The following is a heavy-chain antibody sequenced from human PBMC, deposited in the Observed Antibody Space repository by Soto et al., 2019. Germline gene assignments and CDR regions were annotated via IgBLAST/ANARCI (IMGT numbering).Heavy chain of an antibody. CDR3: ARASIPAAIPVFYYYGMDV. J-gene: IGHJ6*02. Sequence: ASVKVACKGSGGTFSSYASSWVRQAPGQGLEWMGGIIPIFGTANYAQKFQGRVTITADESTSTAYMELSSLRSEDTAVYYCARASIPAAIPVFYYYGMDVWGQGTTVTVSS. CDR1: GGTFSSYA. CDR2: IIPIFGTA. V-gene: IGHV1-69*13. D-gene: IGHD2-2*02.